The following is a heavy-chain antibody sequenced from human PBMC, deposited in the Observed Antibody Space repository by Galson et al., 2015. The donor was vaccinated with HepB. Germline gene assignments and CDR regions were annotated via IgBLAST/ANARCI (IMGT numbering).Heavy chain of an antibody. CDR1: GFTFNSNP. V-gene: IGHV3-23*01. Sequence: SLRLSCAASGFTFNSNPMTWVRQTPGKGLEWVSAISASGGTPYYADSVKGRFTISRDNSKNTLFLQMNSLRVEDTATYYCATARLGFGDREDKGGQGTLVTVSA. J-gene: IGHJ4*02. CDR3: ATARLGFGDREDK. D-gene: IGHD3-10*01. CDR2: ISASGGTP.